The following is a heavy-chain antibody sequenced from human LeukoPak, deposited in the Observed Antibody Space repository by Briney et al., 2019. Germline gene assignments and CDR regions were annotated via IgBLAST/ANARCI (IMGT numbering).Heavy chain of an antibody. CDR3: ARGGSSTSCYNWFDP. Sequence: PGGSLRLSCAASGFTFSSYGMHWVRQAPGKGLEWVAVISYDGSNKYYADSVKGRFTISRDNSKNTLYLQMNSLRAEDTAVYYCARGGSSTSCYNWFDPWGQGTLVTVSS. V-gene: IGHV3-30*03. D-gene: IGHD2-2*01. CDR2: ISYDGSNK. J-gene: IGHJ5*02. CDR1: GFTFSSYG.